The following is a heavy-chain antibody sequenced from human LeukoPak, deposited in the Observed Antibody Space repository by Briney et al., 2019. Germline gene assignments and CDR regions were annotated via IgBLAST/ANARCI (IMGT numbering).Heavy chain of an antibody. Sequence: PSETLSLTCNVSGASIRNSDYYWGWIRQPPGKGLEWIGSVDYSGGTYYNPSLKGRVTIAVDTSQKQVSLKVDSVTAADTAVYYCARRSNKGPYSYITNDYWGQGTLVTVSS. CDR3: ARRSNKGPYSYITNDY. V-gene: IGHV4-39*01. D-gene: IGHD5-18*01. J-gene: IGHJ4*02. CDR2: VDYSGGT. CDR1: GASIRNSDYY.